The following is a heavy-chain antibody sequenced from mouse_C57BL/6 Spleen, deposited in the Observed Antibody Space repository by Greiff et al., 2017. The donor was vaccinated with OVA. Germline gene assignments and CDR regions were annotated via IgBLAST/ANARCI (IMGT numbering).Heavy chain of an antibody. CDR2: IDPETGGT. Sequence: VQLQQSGAELVRPGASVTLSCKASGYTFTDYEMHWVKQTPVHGLEWIGAIDPETGGTAYNQKFKGKAILTADKSSSTAYMELRSLTSEDSAVYYCTSYGNFHWYFDVWGTGTTVTVSS. CDR3: TSYGNFHWYFDV. V-gene: IGHV1-15*01. J-gene: IGHJ1*03. CDR1: GYTFTDYE. D-gene: IGHD2-1*01.